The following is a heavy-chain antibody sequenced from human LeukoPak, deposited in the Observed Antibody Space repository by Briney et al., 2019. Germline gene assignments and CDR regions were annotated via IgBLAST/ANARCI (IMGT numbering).Heavy chain of an antibody. CDR2: ISAYNGNT. CDR1: GYTFTSYG. J-gene: IGHJ5*02. Sequence: ASVKVSCKASGYTFTSYGISWVRQAPGQGLEWMEWISAYNGNTNYAQKLQGRVTMTTDTSTSTAYMELRSLRSDDTAVYYCARDAFSSSWYPDWFDPWGQGTLVTVSS. D-gene: IGHD6-13*01. V-gene: IGHV1-18*01. CDR3: ARDAFSSSWYPDWFDP.